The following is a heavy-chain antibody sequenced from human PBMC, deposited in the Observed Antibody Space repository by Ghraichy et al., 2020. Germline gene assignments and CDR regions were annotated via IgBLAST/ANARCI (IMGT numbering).Heavy chain of an antibody. D-gene: IGHD3-9*01. CDR1: GFTFSSYE. CDR2: ISTSGSNI. CDR3: ARDRYYNWFDP. V-gene: IGHV3-48*03. J-gene: IGHJ5*02. Sequence: GGSLRLSCAASGFTFSSYEMNWVRQAPGKGLEWVSYISTSGSNIYYADSVKGRFTISRDNAKNSLYLQMNSLRAEDTAVYYCARDRYYNWFDPWGQGTLVTVSS.